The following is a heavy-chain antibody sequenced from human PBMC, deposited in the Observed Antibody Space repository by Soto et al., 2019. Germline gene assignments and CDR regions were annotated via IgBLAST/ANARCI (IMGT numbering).Heavy chain of an antibody. V-gene: IGHV4-30-4*01. Sequence: NPSETLSLTCTVSGGSISSGDYYWSWIRQPPGKCLEWIGYIYYSGSTYYNPSLKSRVTISVDTSKNQFSLKLRSVTAADTAIYYCARVGPWVPYYYDSSPYTFENWFDPWGQGTLVTVYS. D-gene: IGHD3-22*01. CDR1: GGSISSGDYY. CDR2: IYYSGST. CDR3: ARVGPWVPYYYDSSPYTFENWFDP. J-gene: IGHJ5*02.